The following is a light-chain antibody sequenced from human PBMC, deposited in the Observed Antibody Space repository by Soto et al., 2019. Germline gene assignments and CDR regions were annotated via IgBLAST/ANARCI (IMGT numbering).Light chain of an antibody. CDR1: QSINSY. Sequence: DIQMTQSPSSLSASVGDRVTITCRASQSINSYLNWYQQKPGKAPKRLIYAASSLQSGVPSRFSGSGSGTEFILTISSLQPEDFATYYCQQSYITPWTFGQGTKVEIK. CDR2: AAS. J-gene: IGKJ1*01. CDR3: QQSYITPWT. V-gene: IGKV1-39*01.